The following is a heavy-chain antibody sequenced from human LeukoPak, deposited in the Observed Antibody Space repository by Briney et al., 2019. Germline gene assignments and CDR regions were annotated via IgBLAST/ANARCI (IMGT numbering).Heavy chain of an antibody. D-gene: IGHD1-1*01. CDR3: AKDRVQSSAFDI. V-gene: IGHV3-30*18. Sequence: GRSLRLSCAASGFTFSSYGMHWVRQAPGKGLEGVAVTSYDGINKYYADSVKGRFTISRDNSKNTLYLQMNSLRAEDTAVYYCAKDRVQSSAFDIWGQGTMVTVSS. CDR2: TSYDGINK. J-gene: IGHJ3*02. CDR1: GFTFSSYG.